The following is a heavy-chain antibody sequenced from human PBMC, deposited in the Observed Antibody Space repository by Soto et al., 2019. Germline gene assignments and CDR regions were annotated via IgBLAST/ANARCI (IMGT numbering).Heavy chain of an antibody. CDR3: XXXXXGGSRL. CDR1: GFTFTSYS. J-gene: IGHJ4*02. Sequence: EVQLVESGGGLVKPGGSLRLSCVASGFTFTSYSMNWVRQAPGKGLEWVSSISDGSDYIVYADSMKGRFTISRDNAKNSXXXXXXXXXXXXXXXXXXXXXXXGGSRLWGQGTLVTVXS. V-gene: IGHV3-21*01. D-gene: IGHD2-2*01. CDR2: ISDGSDYI.